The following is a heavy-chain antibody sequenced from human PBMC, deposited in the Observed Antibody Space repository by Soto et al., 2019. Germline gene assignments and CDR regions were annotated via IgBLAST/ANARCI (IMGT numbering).Heavy chain of an antibody. D-gene: IGHD2-8*01. CDR3: ARGRSTTCTTGWFDP. CDR1: GGSFSGYY. J-gene: IGHJ5*02. CDR2: INHSGST. Sequence: QVQLQQWGAGLLKPSETLSLTCAVYGGSFSGYYWSWIRQPPGKGLEWIGEINHSGSTNYNPSLKRRVTIAVDTSKNQFSLKLSSVTAADTAVYYCARGRSTTCTTGWFDPWGQGTLVTVSS. V-gene: IGHV4-34*01.